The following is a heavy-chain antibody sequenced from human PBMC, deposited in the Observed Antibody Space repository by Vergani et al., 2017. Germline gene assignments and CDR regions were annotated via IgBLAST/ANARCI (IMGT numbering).Heavy chain of an antibody. CDR3: ARSGVVPASNWFDP. CDR2: IYYSGST. Sequence: QVQLQESGPGLVKPSETLSLTCTVSGGSVSSGSYYWSWIRQPPGKGLEWIGYIYYSGSTYYNPSLKSRVTISVDTSKNQFSLKLSSVTAADTAVYYCARSGVVPASNWFDPWGQGTLVTVSS. J-gene: IGHJ5*02. D-gene: IGHD2-2*01. CDR1: GGSVSSGSYY. V-gene: IGHV4-61*01.